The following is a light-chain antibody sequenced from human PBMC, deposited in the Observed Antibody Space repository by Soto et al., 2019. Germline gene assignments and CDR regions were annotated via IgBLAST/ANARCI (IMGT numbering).Light chain of an antibody. CDR3: QQCNKWPWT. CDR1: QSVRGD. Sequence: TQFPGTLSASPGERVIVSCRASQSVRGDLAWFQQKPGSSPRLLIYGTSTRASGVPDRFSGSGSGTDFTLTINSLQSDDFAVYFCQQCNKWPWTFGPGTTV. J-gene: IGKJ1*01. CDR2: GTS. V-gene: IGKV3-15*01.